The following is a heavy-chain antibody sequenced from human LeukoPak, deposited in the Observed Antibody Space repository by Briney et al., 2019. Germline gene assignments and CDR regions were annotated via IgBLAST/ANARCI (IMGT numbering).Heavy chain of an antibody. V-gene: IGHV4-4*07. CDR1: GGSIRDYY. CDR3: ARGRRPPTYSSGWYYFDY. Sequence: PSETLSLTCSVSGGSIRDYYWTWIRQPAGKGLEWIGRIYTSGSTNYNPSLKSRVTMSVDTSKNQFSLKLSSVTAADTAVYYCARGRRPPTYSSGWYYFDYWGQGTLVTVSS. J-gene: IGHJ4*02. D-gene: IGHD6-19*01. CDR2: IYTSGST.